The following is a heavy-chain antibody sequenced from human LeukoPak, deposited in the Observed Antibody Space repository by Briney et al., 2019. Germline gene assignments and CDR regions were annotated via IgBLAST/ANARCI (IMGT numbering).Heavy chain of an antibody. V-gene: IGHV4-34*01. CDR1: GGSFSNYF. CDR2: INQSGDT. CDR3: ARLVGIAVVPGASEDNYFDP. D-gene: IGHD2-21*01. Sequence: SETLSLTCGVYGGSFSNYFWAWIRQSPAKGLEWVGEINQSGDTDYNPSLKSRANISIDTSRSQFSLTLSSVAAADTAIYYCARLVGIAVVPGASEDNYFDPWGQGTQVTVSS. J-gene: IGHJ5*02.